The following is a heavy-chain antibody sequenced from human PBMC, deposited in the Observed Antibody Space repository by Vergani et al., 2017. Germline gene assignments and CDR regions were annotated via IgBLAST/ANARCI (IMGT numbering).Heavy chain of an antibody. Sequence: EVQLVESGGGLVKPGGSLRLSCAASGFTFSSYSMNWVRQAPGKGLEWVSSISSSSSYIYYADSVKGRFTISRDNAKNSLYLQMNSLRAEDTAVYYCARDQYCSSTSCPKYYYYYGMDVWGQGTTVTVSS. CDR3: ARDQYCSSTSCPKYYYYYGMDV. CDR2: ISSSSSYI. D-gene: IGHD2-2*01. J-gene: IGHJ6*02. CDR1: GFTFSSYS. V-gene: IGHV3-21*01.